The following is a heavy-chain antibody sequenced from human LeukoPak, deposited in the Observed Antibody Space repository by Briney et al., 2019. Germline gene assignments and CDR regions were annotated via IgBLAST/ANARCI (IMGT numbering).Heavy chain of an antibody. J-gene: IGHJ5*02. Sequence: GESLQISCQGSGYIFTSYWIGWVRQLPGKGLEWMGIIYPGDSDTRYSPSFQGQVTISADKPISTAYLQWSRLKASDTAMYYCARLNDYYDSGPFDPWGQGTLVTVSS. CDR3: ARLNDYYDSGPFDP. CDR2: IYPGDSDT. D-gene: IGHD3-22*01. CDR1: GYIFTSYW. V-gene: IGHV5-51*01.